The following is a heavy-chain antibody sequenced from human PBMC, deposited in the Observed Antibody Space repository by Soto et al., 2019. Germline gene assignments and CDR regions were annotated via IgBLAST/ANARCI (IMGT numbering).Heavy chain of an antibody. CDR1: GFTFSSYA. V-gene: IGHV3-23*01. J-gene: IGHJ4*02. CDR2: ISGSGGST. CDR3: AKDGVLGYYDSSGFDY. Sequence: GGSLRLSCAASGFTFSSYAMSWVSQAPGKGLEWVSAISGSGGSTYYADSVKCRFTISRDNSKNTLYLQMNSLRAEDTAVYYCAKDGVLGYYDSSGFDYWGQGTLATVSS. D-gene: IGHD3-22*01.